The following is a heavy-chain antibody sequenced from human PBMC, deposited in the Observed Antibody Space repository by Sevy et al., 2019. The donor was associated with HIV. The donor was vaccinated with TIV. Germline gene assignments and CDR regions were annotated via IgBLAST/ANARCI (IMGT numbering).Heavy chain of an antibody. V-gene: IGHV3-7*01. CDR2: IKQDASEK. Sequence: GGSLRLSCVASGLIFSSHWMTWVRQAQGKGLEWVDTIKQDASEKYYVDFVKGRFTISRDNAKNSVYLQMSSLRVEDTAMYFCASDYFWGQGTLVTVSS. CDR1: GLIFSSHW. J-gene: IGHJ4*02. CDR3: ASDYF.